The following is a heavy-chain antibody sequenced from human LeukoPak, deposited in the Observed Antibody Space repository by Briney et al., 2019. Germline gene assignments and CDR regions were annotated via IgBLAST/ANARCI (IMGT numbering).Heavy chain of an antibody. V-gene: IGHV3-48*03. J-gene: IGHJ4*02. CDR1: GFTFSSYE. Sequence: PGGSVRLSCVASGFTFSSYEMIWVRQAPGKGLEWLSYISSSGSTIYYADFVKGRFTISRDNAKNSVYLQMNSLRAEDTAVYYCARETYFDYWGQGTLLTVSS. CDR3: ARETYFDY. CDR2: ISSSGSTI.